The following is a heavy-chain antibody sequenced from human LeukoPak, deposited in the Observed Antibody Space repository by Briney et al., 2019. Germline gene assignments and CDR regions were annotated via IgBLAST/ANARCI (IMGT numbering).Heavy chain of an antibody. CDR3: ATSQTTSGRYGNAFDI. V-gene: IGHV3-7*01. D-gene: IGHD6-19*01. Sequence: EGSLRLSCVGSGFVFTSFWMSWVRQAPGKGPEWVANIKEDGREKYYVDSVKGRFTISRDNAKNSLDLQMNNLRVEDTAVYYCATSQTTSGRYGNAFDIWGQGTTVTVSS. CDR2: IKEDGREK. J-gene: IGHJ3*02. CDR1: GFVFTSFW.